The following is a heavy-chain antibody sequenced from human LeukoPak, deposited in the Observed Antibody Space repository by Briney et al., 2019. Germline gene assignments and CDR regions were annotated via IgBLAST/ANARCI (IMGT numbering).Heavy chain of an antibody. Sequence: SVKVSCKASGGTFSSYAISWVRQAPGQGLEWMGGIIPIFGTANYAQKFQGRVTITTDESTSTAYMELSSLRSEDTAVYYCARANNKYYDFWSGYPDAFDIWGQGTMVTVSS. CDR2: IIPIFGTA. CDR3: ARANNKYYDFWSGYPDAFDI. J-gene: IGHJ3*02. CDR1: GGTFSSYA. V-gene: IGHV1-69*05. D-gene: IGHD3-3*01.